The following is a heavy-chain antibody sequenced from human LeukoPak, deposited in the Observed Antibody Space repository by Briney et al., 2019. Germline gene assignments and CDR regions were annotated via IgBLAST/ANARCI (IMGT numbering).Heavy chain of an antibody. Sequence: GGSLRLSCTASGFTFSSYSMNWVRQAPGKGLEWVSYISSSSSNIFDADSFKGRFTISRDNAQNSLYLQMNSLRVEDTAVYYCARGPPGAHFDFWGQGTLVTVSS. D-gene: IGHD7-27*01. J-gene: IGHJ4*02. V-gene: IGHV3-21*01. CDR3: ARGPPGAHFDF. CDR1: GFTFSSYS. CDR2: ISSSSSNI.